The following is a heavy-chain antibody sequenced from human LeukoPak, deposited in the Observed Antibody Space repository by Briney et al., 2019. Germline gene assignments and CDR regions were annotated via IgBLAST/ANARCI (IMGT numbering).Heavy chain of an antibody. J-gene: IGHJ3*02. Sequence: SVKVSCTASGGTVSSYAISWVRQAPGQGHELMGGVIPIFGTANYAQKFQGRGTITADESTSTAYMELSSLRSEDTAVYYCASRGGGSGYDDAFDIWGQGTMVTVSS. CDR1: GGTVSSYA. V-gene: IGHV1-69*01. D-gene: IGHD5-12*01. CDR3: ASRGGGSGYDDAFDI. CDR2: VIPIFGTA.